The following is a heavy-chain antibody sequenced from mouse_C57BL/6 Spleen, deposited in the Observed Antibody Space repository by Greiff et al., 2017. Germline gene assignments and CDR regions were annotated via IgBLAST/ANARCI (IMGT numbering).Heavy chain of an antibody. CDR1: GYTFTSYW. D-gene: IGHD2-5*01. Sequence: QVQLQQPGAELVMPGASVKLSCKASGYTFTSYWMHWVKQRPGQGLEWIGEIDPSDSYTNYNQKFKGKSTLTVDKSSSTAYMQPSSLTSEDSAVYYCARAYYSKGTWFAYWGQGTLVTVSA. CDR3: ARAYYSKGTWFAY. J-gene: IGHJ3*01. V-gene: IGHV1-69*01. CDR2: IDPSDSYT.